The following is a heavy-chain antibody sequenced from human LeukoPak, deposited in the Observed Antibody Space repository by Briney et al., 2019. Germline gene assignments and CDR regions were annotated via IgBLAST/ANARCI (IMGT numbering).Heavy chain of an antibody. CDR2: IWYDGSNK. D-gene: IGHD5-24*01. CDR1: GFTFSSYG. V-gene: IGHV3-33*06. Sequence: GGSLRLSCAASGFTFSSYGMHWVRQAPGKGLEWVAVIWYDGSNKYYADSVKGRFTISRDNSKNTLYLQMNSLRAKDTAVYYCAKERRDGYRNHFDYWGQGTLVTVSS. J-gene: IGHJ4*02. CDR3: AKERRDGYRNHFDY.